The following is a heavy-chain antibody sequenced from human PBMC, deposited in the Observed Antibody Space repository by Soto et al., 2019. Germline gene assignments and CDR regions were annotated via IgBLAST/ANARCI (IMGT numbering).Heavy chain of an antibody. CDR1: GYTFTSYG. Sequence: EASVKVSCKATGYTFTSYGISWVRQAPGQGLEWMGWISAYNGNTNYAQKLQGRVTMTTDTSTNTAYMELRSLSSDDTAVYYYGSGDWYNWFDPWGQGTLVTVSS. J-gene: IGHJ5*02. CDR2: ISAYNGNT. V-gene: IGHV1-18*01. CDR3: GSGDWYNWFDP. D-gene: IGHD3-10*01.